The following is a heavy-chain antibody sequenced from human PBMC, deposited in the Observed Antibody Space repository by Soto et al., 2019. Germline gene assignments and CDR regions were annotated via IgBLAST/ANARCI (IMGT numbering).Heavy chain of an antibody. CDR1: SGSISSSNW. CDR3: ARRPRIAAAGPLDYYYYMDV. J-gene: IGHJ6*03. CDR2: IYHSGST. Sequence: QVQLQESGPGLVKPSGTLSLTCAVSSGSISSSNWWSWVRQPPGKGLGWIGEIYHSGSTNYNPSLKSRVTISVDKSKNQFSLKLSSVTAADTAVYYCARRPRIAAAGPLDYYYYMDVWGKGTTVTVSS. D-gene: IGHD6-13*01. V-gene: IGHV4-4*02.